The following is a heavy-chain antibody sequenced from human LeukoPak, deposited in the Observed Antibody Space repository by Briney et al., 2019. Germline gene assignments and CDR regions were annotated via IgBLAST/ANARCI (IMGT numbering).Heavy chain of an antibody. J-gene: IGHJ4*02. CDR2: IIPIFGTA. CDR1: GGTFSSYA. V-gene: IGHV1-69*05. CDR3: ARDRIRGGYKEFDY. Sequence: GDSVKVSCKASGGTFSSYAISWERQAPGQGLEWMGGIIPIFGTANYAQKFQGRVTITTDESTSTAYMELSSLRSEDTAVYYCARDRIRGGYKEFDYWGQGTLVTVSS. D-gene: IGHD5-24*01.